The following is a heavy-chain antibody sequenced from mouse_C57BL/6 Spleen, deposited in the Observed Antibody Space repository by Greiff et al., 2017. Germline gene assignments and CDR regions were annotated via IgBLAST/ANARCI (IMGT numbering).Heavy chain of an antibody. D-gene: IGHD1-1*01. Sequence: QVQLKQPGAELVKPGASVKMSCEASGYTFTSYWITWVKQRPGQGLEWIGDIYPGSGSTNYNEKFKSKATLTVDTSSSTAYMQLSSLTSEDSAVYYCARSVITTASMDYWGQGTSVTVSS. CDR3: ARSVITTASMDY. V-gene: IGHV1-55*01. J-gene: IGHJ4*01. CDR2: IYPGSGST. CDR1: GYTFTSYW.